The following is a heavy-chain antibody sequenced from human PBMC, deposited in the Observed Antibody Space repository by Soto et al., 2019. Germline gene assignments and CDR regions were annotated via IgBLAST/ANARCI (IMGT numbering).Heavy chain of an antibody. CDR2: ISGSGGST. CDR3: VRPPIAAAGTGGWFDP. Sequence: EVQLLESGGGLVQPGGSLRLSCAASGFTFSSYAMSWVRQAPGKGLEWVSAISGSGGSTYYADSVKGRFTISRDNSKNTLYLQMNRLRAEDTAVYYCVRPPIAAAGTGGWFDPWGQGTLVTVSS. J-gene: IGHJ5*02. CDR1: GFTFSSYA. D-gene: IGHD6-13*01. V-gene: IGHV3-23*01.